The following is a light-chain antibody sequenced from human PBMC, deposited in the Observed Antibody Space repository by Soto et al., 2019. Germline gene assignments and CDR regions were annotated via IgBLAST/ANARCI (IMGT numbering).Light chain of an antibody. CDR3: QQRSNWPPYT. CDR1: QSVSSY. CDR2: DAS. V-gene: IGKV3-11*01. J-gene: IGKJ2*01. Sequence: EIVLTQSPATLSLSPGERATLSCRASQSVSSYLAWYQQKPGQAPRLLIYDASSRATGIPARFSGSGSGTDFPLTISSLEPEHFAVYYCQQRSNWPPYTFGQGTKLEIK.